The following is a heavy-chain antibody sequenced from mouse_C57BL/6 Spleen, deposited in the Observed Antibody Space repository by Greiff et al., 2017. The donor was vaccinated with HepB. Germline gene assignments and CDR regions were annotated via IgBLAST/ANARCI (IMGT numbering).Heavy chain of an antibody. D-gene: IGHD1-1*01. CDR3: ARFDYGTPFDV. CDR2: INPNNGGT. J-gene: IGHJ1*03. V-gene: IGHV1-18*01. CDR1: GYTFTDYN. Sequence: EVQLQQSGPELVKPGASVKIPCKASGYTFTDYNMDWVKQSHGKSLEWIGDINPNNGGTIYNQKFKGKATLTVDKSSSTAYMELRSLTSEDTAVYYCARFDYGTPFDVWGTGTTVTVSS.